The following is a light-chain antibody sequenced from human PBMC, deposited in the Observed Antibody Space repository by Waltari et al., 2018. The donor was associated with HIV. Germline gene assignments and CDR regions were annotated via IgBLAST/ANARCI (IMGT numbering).Light chain of an antibody. Sequence: EIVITQSPATLSVSPGQSATLSCRASQSLSRSLAWYQHKPGQAPRLLIYDASTRATGVPARFSGSGSGTDYTLSISGLQAEDFAVYYCQQYYDWPPYTFGQRTTLEIK. CDR3: QQYYDWPPYT. J-gene: IGKJ2*01. CDR1: QSLSRS. CDR2: DAS. V-gene: IGKV3-15*01.